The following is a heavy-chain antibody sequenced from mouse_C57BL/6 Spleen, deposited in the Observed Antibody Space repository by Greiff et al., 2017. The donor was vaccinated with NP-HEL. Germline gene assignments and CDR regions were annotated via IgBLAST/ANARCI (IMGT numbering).Heavy chain of an antibody. V-gene: IGHV1-81*01. J-gene: IGHJ1*03. Sequence: QVQLQQSGAELARPGASVKLSCKASGYTFTSYGISWVKQRPGQGLEWIGEIYPRSGNTYYNEKFKGKATLTADKSSSTAYMELRSLTSEDSAVYFGARFYYESSGYFEGWGTGTTVTVSS. CDR3: ARFYYESSGYFEG. CDR1: GYTFTSYG. D-gene: IGHD1-1*01. CDR2: IYPRSGNT.